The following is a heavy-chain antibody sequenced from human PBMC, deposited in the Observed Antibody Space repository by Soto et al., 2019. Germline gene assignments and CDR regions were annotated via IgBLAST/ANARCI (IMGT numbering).Heavy chain of an antibody. CDR2: INHSGST. J-gene: IGHJ6*02. V-gene: IGHV4-34*01. CDR3: ARGGHHIVVVPAAMYSPAGNYYYYGMDV. Sequence: SETLSLTCAVYGGSFSGYYWSWIRQPPGKGLEWIGEINHSGSTNYNPSLKSRVTISVDTSKNQFSLKLSSVTAADTAVYYCARGGHHIVVVPAAMYSPAGNYYYYGMDVWGQGTTVTVSS. CDR1: GGSFSGYY. D-gene: IGHD2-2*01.